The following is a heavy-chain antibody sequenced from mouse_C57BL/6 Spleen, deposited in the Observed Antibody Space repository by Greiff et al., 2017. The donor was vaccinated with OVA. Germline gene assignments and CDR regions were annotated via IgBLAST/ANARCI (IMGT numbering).Heavy chain of an antibody. J-gene: IGHJ1*03. Sequence: QVQLQQPGAELVRPGSSVKLSCKASGYTFTSYWMDWVKQRPGQGLEWIGNIYPSDSETHYNQKFKDKATLTVDKSSSTAYMQLSSLTSEDSAVYYCARKGNWEGGYVDVWGTGTTVTVSS. V-gene: IGHV1-61*01. CDR1: GYTFTSYW. D-gene: IGHD4-1*01. CDR3: ARKGNWEGGYVDV. CDR2: IYPSDSET.